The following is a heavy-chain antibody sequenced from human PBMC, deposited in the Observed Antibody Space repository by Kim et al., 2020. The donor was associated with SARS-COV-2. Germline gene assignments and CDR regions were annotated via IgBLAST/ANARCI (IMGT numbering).Heavy chain of an antibody. D-gene: IGHD6-19*01. J-gene: IGHJ6*02. CDR3: AGGTVAHESYYGMDV. Sequence: SETLSLTCAVYGGSFSGYYWSWIRQPPGKGLEWIGEINHSGSTNYNPSLKSRVTISVDTSKNQFSLKLSPVTAADTAVYYCAGGTVAHESYYGMDVWGQGTTVTVSS. V-gene: IGHV4-34*01. CDR1: GGSFSGYY. CDR2: INHSGST.